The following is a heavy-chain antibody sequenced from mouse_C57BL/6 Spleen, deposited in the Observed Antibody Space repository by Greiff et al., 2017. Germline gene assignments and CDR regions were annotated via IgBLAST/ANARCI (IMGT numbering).Heavy chain of an antibody. CDR2: INPSSGYT. Sequence: QVQLQQSGPELAKPGASVKLSCKASGYTFTSYWMHWVKQRPGQGLEWIGYINPSSGYTKYNQKFKDKATLTADKSSSTAYMQLSSLTYEDSAVYYCARLVYDGYFAMDYWGQGTSVTVSS. CDR1: GYTFTSYW. CDR3: ARLVYDGYFAMDY. V-gene: IGHV1-7*01. D-gene: IGHD2-3*01. J-gene: IGHJ4*01.